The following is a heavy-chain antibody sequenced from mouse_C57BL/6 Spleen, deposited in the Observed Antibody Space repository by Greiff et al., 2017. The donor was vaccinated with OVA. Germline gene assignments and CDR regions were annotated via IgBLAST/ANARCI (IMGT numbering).Heavy chain of an antibody. J-gene: IGHJ2*01. D-gene: IGHD1-1*01. CDR1: GYAFSSYW. CDR2: IYPGDGDT. V-gene: IGHV1-80*01. Sequence: VQGVESGAELVKPGASVKISCKASGYAFSSYWMNWVKQRPGKGLEWIGQIYPGDGDTNYNGKFKGKATLTADKSSSTAYMQLSSLTSEDSAVYFCAREVTTVVANFDYWGQGTTLTVSS. CDR3: AREVTTVVANFDY.